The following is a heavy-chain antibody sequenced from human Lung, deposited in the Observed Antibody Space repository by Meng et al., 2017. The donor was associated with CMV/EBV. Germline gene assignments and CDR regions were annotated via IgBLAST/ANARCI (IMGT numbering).Heavy chain of an antibody. CDR3: ARGQVQCSTINCHDYRFSGMDV. V-gene: IGHV1-8*01. CDR1: GYTFSNYD. CDR2: MNPNRGNT. D-gene: IGHD2/OR15-2a*01. Sequence: ASXXVSXKASGYTFSNYDIIWVRQASGQGLEWVGWMNPNRGNTAYAQKFQGRVTMTRDTSTSIAYMELSSLRSGDTAVYYCARGQVQCSTINCHDYRFSGMDVWXQGTXVT. J-gene: IGHJ6*02.